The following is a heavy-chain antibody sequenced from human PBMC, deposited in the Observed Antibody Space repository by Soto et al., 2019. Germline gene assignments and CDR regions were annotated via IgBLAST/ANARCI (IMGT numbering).Heavy chain of an antibody. V-gene: IGHV3-30*18. CDR1: GFTFSSYG. Sequence: GGSLRLSCAASGFTFSSYGMHWVRQAPGKGLEWVVVISYDGSNKYYADSVKGRFTISRDNSKNTLYLQMNSLRAEDTAVYYCAKELASGYDLNPPDYWGQGTLVTVFS. D-gene: IGHD5-12*01. CDR2: ISYDGSNK. J-gene: IGHJ4*02. CDR3: AKELASGYDLNPPDY.